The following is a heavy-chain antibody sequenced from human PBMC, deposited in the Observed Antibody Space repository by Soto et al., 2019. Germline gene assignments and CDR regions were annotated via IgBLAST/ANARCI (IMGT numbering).Heavy chain of an antibody. D-gene: IGHD4-17*01. J-gene: IGHJ6*03. CDR3: ARSYGDYGYYYYYYYMDA. V-gene: IGHV3-66*01. CDR1: GFTVSSNY. CDR2: IYSGGST. Sequence: EVQLVESGGGLVQPGGSLRLSCAASGFTVSSNYMSWVRQAPGKGLEWVSVIYSGGSTYYADSVKGRFTISRDNSKNTLYLQMNSLRAEDTAVYYCARSYGDYGYYYYYYYMDAWGKGTTVTVSS.